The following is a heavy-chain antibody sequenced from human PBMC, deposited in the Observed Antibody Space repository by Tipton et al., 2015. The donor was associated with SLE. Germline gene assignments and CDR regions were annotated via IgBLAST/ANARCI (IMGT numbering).Heavy chain of an antibody. CDR2: ISSSSSYI. CDR3: ASRRFLEWCFDY. Sequence: GSLRLSCAVYGGSFSGYYWNWVRQAPGKGLEWVSSISSSSSYIYYADSVKGRFTISRDNAKNSLYLQMNSLRAEDTAVYYCASRRFLEWCFDYWGQGTLVTVSS. J-gene: IGHJ4*02. D-gene: IGHD3-3*01. V-gene: IGHV3-21*01. CDR1: GGSFSGYY.